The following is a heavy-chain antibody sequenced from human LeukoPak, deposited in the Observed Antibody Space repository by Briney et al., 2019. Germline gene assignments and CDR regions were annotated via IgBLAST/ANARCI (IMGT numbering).Heavy chain of an antibody. V-gene: IGHV1-69*13. J-gene: IGHJ3*02. D-gene: IGHD6-19*01. CDR1: GGTFSSYA. CDR2: IIPIFGTA. CDR3: AMGLDSSGWYAGDAFDI. Sequence: GASVKVSCKASGGTFSSYAISWVRRAPGQGLEWMGGIIPIFGTANYAQKFQGRVTITADESTSTAYMELSSLRSEDTAVYYCAMGLDSSGWYAGDAFDIWGQGTMVTVSS.